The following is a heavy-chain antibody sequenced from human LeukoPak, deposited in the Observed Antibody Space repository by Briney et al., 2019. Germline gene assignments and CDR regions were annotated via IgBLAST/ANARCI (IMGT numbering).Heavy chain of an antibody. CDR3: ARDHGDYGDYGNYDY. D-gene: IGHD4-17*01. J-gene: IGHJ4*02. CDR1: GGSVDSGYYS. CDR2: IHHSGSS. V-gene: IGHV4-61*01. Sequence: SETLSLTCTVSGGSVDSGYYSWSWIRQPPGKGLEWIGYIHHSGSSNYSPSLKSRVAISLDTSKNQFSLKVNSMTAADTAVYYCARDHGDYGDYGNYDYWGQGILVTVSS.